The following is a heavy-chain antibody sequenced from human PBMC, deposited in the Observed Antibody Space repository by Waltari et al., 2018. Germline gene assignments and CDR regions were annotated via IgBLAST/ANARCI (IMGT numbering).Heavy chain of an antibody. CDR1: GGPFNNSG. D-gene: IGHD3-10*01. V-gene: IGHV1-69*01. Sequence: VHLLQSGAEVKEPGSPVKVSCKVSGGPFNNSGISWVRQAPGQGLEWMGGVIPVLGAANYAQKFQGRVTISADESSGTAYMEMSSLRSGDTAIYFCAFDTSGSEDYFDFWGQGTLVTVSS. J-gene: IGHJ4*02. CDR2: VIPVLGAA. CDR3: AFDTSGSEDYFDF.